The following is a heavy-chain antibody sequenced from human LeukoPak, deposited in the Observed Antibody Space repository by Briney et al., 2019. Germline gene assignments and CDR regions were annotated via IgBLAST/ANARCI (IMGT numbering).Heavy chain of an antibody. V-gene: IGHV4-30-4*01. D-gene: IGHD6-13*01. CDR1: GGSISSGVYY. CDR2: IYYSGST. CDR3: AREGAAAGFDY. Sequence: SETLSLTCTVSGGSISSGVYYWSWIRQPPGKGLEWIGYIYYSGSTYYNPSLKSRVTISVDTSKNQFSLKLSSVTAADTAVYYCAREGAAAGFDYWGQGTLVTVSS. J-gene: IGHJ4*02.